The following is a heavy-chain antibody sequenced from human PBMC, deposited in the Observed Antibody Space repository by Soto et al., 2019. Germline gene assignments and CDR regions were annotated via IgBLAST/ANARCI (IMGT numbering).Heavy chain of an antibody. CDR3: ARPLHGYDFWSGYVHYGMDV. Sequence: QLQLQESGPGLVKPSETLSLTCTVSGGSISSSSYYWGWIRQPPGKGLEWIGSIYYSGSTYYNPSLKSRVTISVDTSKNQFSLKLSCVTAADTAVYYCARPLHGYDFWSGYVHYGMDVWGQGTTVTVSS. J-gene: IGHJ6*02. CDR2: IYYSGST. CDR1: GGSISSSSYY. D-gene: IGHD3-3*01. V-gene: IGHV4-39*01.